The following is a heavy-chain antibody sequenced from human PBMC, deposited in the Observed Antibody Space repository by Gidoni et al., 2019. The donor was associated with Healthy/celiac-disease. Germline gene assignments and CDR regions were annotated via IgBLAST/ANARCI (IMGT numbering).Heavy chain of an antibody. CDR1: GCIFSSYA. Sequence: QVQLVESGGGVVQPGRSLRLSVAASGCIFSSYAIHWVRQAPGKGLEWGAVRSYDGSNKYYADSVKGRFTISRDNSKNTLSLQMKSLRVEDTAVYYCARGDDCSGGSCYSVPRSYWGQGTLVTVSS. CDR3: ARGDDCSGGSCYSVPRSY. V-gene: IGHV3-30-3*01. CDR2: RSYDGSNK. D-gene: IGHD2-15*01. J-gene: IGHJ4*02.